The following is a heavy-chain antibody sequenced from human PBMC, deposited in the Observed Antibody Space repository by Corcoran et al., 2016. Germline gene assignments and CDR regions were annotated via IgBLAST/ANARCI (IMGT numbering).Heavy chain of an antibody. D-gene: IGHD2-21*02. CDR2: INPSGGST. CDR3: ARIRGEGDTRYYYYGMDV. Sequence: QVQLVQSGAEVKKPGASVKVSCKASGYTFTSYYMHWVRQAPGQGLEWMGIINPSGGSTSYAQKFQGRGTMTRDTSTSTVYMELSSLRSEDTAVYYCARIRGEGDTRYYYYGMDVWGQGTTVTVSS. CDR1: GYTFTSYY. J-gene: IGHJ6*02. V-gene: IGHV1-46*01.